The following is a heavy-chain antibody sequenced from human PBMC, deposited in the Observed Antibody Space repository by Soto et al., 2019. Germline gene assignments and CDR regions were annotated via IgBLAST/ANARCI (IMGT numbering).Heavy chain of an antibody. CDR3: ARDPPTGTTLDWADS. D-gene: IGHD1-7*01. V-gene: IGHV3-21*01. Sequence: EVQLVESGGGLVKPGGSLRLSCAASGFSFSSDSMGWVRQAPGKGLEWVSSISSSGRFKNYADSVKGRFTISRDNAKNSLYLQMSGLKDEDTAVYYCARDPPTGTTLDWADSWGQGTLVTVSS. CDR1: GFSFSSDS. CDR2: ISSSGRFK. J-gene: IGHJ4*02.